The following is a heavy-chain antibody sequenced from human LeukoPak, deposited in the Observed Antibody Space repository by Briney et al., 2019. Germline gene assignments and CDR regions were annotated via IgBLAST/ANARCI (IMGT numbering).Heavy chain of an antibody. CDR2: IFHSGST. Sequence: SETLSLTCAVSGYSISSGNYWGWIRQSPGKGLEWIGNIFHSGSTYHNPSLKSRVTISVDTSKNEFSLKLSSVTAADTAVYYCARGIYYLIEYWGQGTLVTVSS. D-gene: IGHD3-10*01. CDR1: GYSISSGNY. V-gene: IGHV4-38-2*01. J-gene: IGHJ4*02. CDR3: ARGIYYLIEY.